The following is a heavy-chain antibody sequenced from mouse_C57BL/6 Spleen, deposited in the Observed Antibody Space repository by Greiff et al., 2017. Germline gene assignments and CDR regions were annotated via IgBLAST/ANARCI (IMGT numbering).Heavy chain of an antibody. CDR3: ARTRDDPYYFDY. Sequence: VQLQQPGAELVKPGASVKLSCKASGYTFTSYWMHWVKQRPGQGLEWIGMIHPNSGSTNYNEKFKSKATLTVDKSSSTAYMQLTSLTSEDSAVYYCARTRDDPYYFDYWGQGTTLTVSS. D-gene: IGHD2-3*01. CDR1: GYTFTSYW. V-gene: IGHV1-64*01. J-gene: IGHJ2*01. CDR2: IHPNSGST.